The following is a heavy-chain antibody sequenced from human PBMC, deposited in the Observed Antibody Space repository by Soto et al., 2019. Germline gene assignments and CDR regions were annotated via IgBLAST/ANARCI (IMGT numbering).Heavy chain of an antibody. J-gene: IGHJ4*02. Sequence: ASVKVSCKASGYKFSSYGITWVRQAPGQGLEWLGWISTYNGKTIYAQNLQDRVTMTIDASTSAAYLELRSLRSDDTALYYCARVNEGVYYDSRGYFDYWCQGTLVTVYS. CDR2: ISTYNGKT. D-gene: IGHD3-22*01. CDR1: GYKFSSYG. V-gene: IGHV1-18*01. CDR3: ARVNEGVYYDSRGYFDY.